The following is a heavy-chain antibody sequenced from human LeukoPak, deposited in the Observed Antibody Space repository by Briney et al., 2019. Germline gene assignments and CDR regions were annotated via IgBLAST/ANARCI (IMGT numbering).Heavy chain of an antibody. CDR3: ARGRRNYFDY. V-gene: IGHV3-30-3*01. Sequence: GRSLRLSCAASGFTFSSYAMHWVRQAPGKGLEWVAVISYDGSNKYYADSVKGRFTISRDNSKNTLYLQMNSLRAEDTAVYYCARGRRNYFDYWGQGTLVTVSS. CDR2: ISYDGSNK. D-gene: IGHD5-24*01. J-gene: IGHJ4*02. CDR1: GFTFSSYA.